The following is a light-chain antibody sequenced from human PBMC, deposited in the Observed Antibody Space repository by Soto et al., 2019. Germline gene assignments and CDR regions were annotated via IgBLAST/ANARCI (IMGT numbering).Light chain of an antibody. Sequence: QSVLTQPASVSESPGQSITISCAGTSSDIGGYNYVSWYQQHPDKAPKLMIYGVTNRPSGVSDRFSGSKSGNTASLTISGLQAEYEADYYCTSYTSSSTYVFGTGTKVTVL. V-gene: IGLV2-14*01. J-gene: IGLJ1*01. CDR3: TSYTSSSTYV. CDR2: GVT. CDR1: SSDIGGYNY.